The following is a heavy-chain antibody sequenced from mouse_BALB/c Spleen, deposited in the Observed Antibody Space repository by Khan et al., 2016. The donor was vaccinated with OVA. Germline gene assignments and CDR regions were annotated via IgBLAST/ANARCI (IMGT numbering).Heavy chain of an antibody. CDR1: GFSLTDYG. D-gene: IGHD1-2*01. Sequence: VQLQESGPGLVAPSQSLSITCTVSGFSLTDYGVNWVRQPPGKGLEWLGMIWGDGSTDYNSALKSRLSISKDNSKSQVFLKMNSLQTDDTARYYCARELRLGGFDYWGQGTLVTVPA. CDR3: ARELRLGGFDY. CDR2: IWGDGST. J-gene: IGHJ3*01. V-gene: IGHV2-6-7*01.